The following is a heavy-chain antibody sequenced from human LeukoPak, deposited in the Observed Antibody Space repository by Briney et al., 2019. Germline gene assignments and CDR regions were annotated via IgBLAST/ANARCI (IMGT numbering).Heavy chain of an antibody. V-gene: IGHV3-33*01. J-gene: IGHJ4*02. CDR2: IWYDGSNK. Sequence: GGSLTLSCAASGFTFSSYGMHWARQAPGKGLEGVAVIWYDGSNKYYADSVKGRFTISRDNSKTTLYLQMHSLRAEDTAVYYCARSYDSSGYLEWGQGTLVTVSS. CDR3: ARSYDSSGYLE. D-gene: IGHD3-22*01. CDR1: GFTFSSYG.